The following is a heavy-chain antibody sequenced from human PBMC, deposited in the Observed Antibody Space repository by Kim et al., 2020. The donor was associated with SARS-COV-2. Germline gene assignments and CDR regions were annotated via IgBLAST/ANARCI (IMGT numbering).Heavy chain of an antibody. J-gene: IGHJ4*02. CDR1: GGSMTSFY. V-gene: IGHV4-59*08. CDR3: ARGGNLLYLFYFDY. D-gene: IGHD3-3*01. Sequence: SETLSLTCSVSGGSMTSFYWSWVRQSPGKGLEWIGSVFSSGRASYNPSLKSRLTLSVDTSNNQFSLHLTSVTAADTAVYYCARGGNLLYLFYFDYWGQGTLVAVSS. CDR2: VFSSGRA.